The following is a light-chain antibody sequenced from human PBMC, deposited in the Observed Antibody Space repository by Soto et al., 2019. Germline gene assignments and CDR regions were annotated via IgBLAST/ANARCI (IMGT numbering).Light chain of an antibody. CDR3: QSYDSSLSGRYV. CDR2: GNG. V-gene: IGLV1-40*01. J-gene: IGLJ1*01. CDR1: SSNIGAGYD. Sequence: QSVLTQPPSWSGAPGQRVTISCTGSSSNIGAGYDVHWYQQLPGTAPKLLIYGNGNRPSGVPDRFSGSKSGTSASLAITGLQAEDEADYYCQSYDSSLSGRYVFGTGTKVTV.